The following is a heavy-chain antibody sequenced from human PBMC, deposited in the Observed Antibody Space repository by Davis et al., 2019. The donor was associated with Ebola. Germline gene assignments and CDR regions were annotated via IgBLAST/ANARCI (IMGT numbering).Heavy chain of an antibody. J-gene: IGHJ4*02. CDR1: GFTFSSYG. CDR3: ASIGSGYYYSMGFHY. Sequence: GESLKISCAASGFTFSSYGMHWVRQAPGKGLEWVANIKQDGSEKYYVDSVKGRFTISRDNAKNSLYLQMNSLRAEDTAVYYCASIGSGYYYSMGFHYWGQGTLVTVSS. D-gene: IGHD3-22*01. CDR2: IKQDGSEK. V-gene: IGHV3-7*01.